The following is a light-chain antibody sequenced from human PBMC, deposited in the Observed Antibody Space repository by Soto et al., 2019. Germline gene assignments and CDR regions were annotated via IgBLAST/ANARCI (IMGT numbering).Light chain of an antibody. CDR3: QHYNNWPPKT. J-gene: IGKJ1*01. V-gene: IGKV3-15*01. Sequence: EIVMTQSPATLSVSPGGRVTLSCRASQSVSSNLAWYQQTPGQAPRLLIYGASTRATGIPARFSGSGSGTEFTLTIDSLRSEDFAVYYCQHYNNWPPKTFGQGTKVDIK. CDR2: GAS. CDR1: QSVSSN.